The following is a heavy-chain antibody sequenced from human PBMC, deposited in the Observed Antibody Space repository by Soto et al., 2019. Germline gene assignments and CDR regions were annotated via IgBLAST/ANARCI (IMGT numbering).Heavy chain of an antibody. CDR3: ARGGGVGVAGSAAFDM. CDR2: INPATGAA. CDR1: GYPVTAYY. D-gene: IGHD3-3*01. J-gene: IGHJ3*02. Sequence: QLHLVQSGAVVKKPGASVTVSCSASGYPVTAYYMHWVRQAPGRGLEWMGGINPATGAAKYTQTFQGRVPMTRGTAPSTVFMELSRLTSEDPAVFYCARGGGVGVAGSAAFDMWGQGTLVTVSS. V-gene: IGHV1-2*02.